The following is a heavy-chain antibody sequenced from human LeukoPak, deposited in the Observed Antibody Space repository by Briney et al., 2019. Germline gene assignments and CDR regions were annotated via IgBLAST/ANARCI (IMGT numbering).Heavy chain of an antibody. CDR3: ARDRRLFIAAAGTYYYYGMDV. D-gene: IGHD6-13*01. Sequence: SQTLSLTCAISGDSVSSNSAAWNWIRQSPSRGLEWLGRTYYRSKWYNDYAVSVKSRITINPDTSKNQFSLQLNSVTPEDTAVYYCARDRRLFIAAAGTYYYYGMDVWGQGTTVTVSS. CDR1: GDSVSSNSAA. CDR2: TYYRSKWYN. V-gene: IGHV6-1*01. J-gene: IGHJ6*02.